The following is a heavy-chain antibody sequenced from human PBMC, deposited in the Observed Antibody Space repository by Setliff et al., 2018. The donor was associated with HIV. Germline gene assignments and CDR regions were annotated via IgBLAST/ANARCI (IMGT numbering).Heavy chain of an antibody. CDR2: VYSDGRA. CDR3: ARGGPTVAYAVDV. D-gene: IGHD4-17*01. J-gene: IGHJ6*02. V-gene: IGHV4-38-2*01. CDR1: GSSISGSYY. Sequence: TSETLSLTCAVSGSSISGSYYWAWVRQPPGKGLEWIANVYSDGRANYNPSLKGRVTISLDTSRTHFSLKVNSVTAADTAIYFCARGGPTVAYAVDVWGQGTTVTVSS.